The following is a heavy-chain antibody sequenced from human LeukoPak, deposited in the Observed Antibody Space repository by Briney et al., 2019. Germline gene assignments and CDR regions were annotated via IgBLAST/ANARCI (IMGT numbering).Heavy chain of an antibody. Sequence: PGGSLRLSCAASGFTFSGSAMHWVRQASGKGLEWVGRIRSKANSYATAYAASVKGRFTISRDDSKNTAYLQMNSLKAEDTAVYYCTRSGTGGDYWGQGTLVTVSS. V-gene: IGHV3-73*01. D-gene: IGHD7-27*01. J-gene: IGHJ4*02. CDR2: IRSKANSYAT. CDR3: TRSGTGGDY. CDR1: GFTFSGSA.